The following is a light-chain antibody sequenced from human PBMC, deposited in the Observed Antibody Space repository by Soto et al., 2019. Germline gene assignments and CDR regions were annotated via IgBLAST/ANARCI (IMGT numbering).Light chain of an antibody. Sequence: EVLMTQSPATVSVSPGERATLSCRASQSISTNVAWYQQKPGQALRLLIYDASTRATGISARLSGSGSGTDFTLTISTLHYEDFVIYYCQQYNNWPPFTFGGGTKVEI. V-gene: IGKV3-15*01. CDR2: DAS. CDR3: QQYNNWPPFT. J-gene: IGKJ4*01. CDR1: QSISTN.